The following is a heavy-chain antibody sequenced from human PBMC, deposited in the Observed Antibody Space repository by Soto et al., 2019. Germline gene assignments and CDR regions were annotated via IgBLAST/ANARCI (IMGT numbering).Heavy chain of an antibody. CDR3: ARDPQITMLGAFGI. D-gene: IGHD3-3*01. J-gene: IGHJ3*02. CDR2: ISSSGSTI. V-gene: IGHV3-11*01. Sequence: GGSLRLSCAASGFTFSDYYMSWIRQAPGKGLEWVSYISSSGSTIYNADSVKGRFTISRDNAKNSLYLQMNSLRAEDTAVYYCARDPQITMLGAFGIWGQGTMVTVSS. CDR1: GFTFSDYY.